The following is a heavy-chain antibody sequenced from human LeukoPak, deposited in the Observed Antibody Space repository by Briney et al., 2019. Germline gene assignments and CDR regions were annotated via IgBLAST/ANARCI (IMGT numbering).Heavy chain of an antibody. J-gene: IGHJ4*02. CDR1: GYTFTSYD. V-gene: IGHV1-8*02. Sequence: GASVKVSCKASGYTFTSYDINWVRQATGQGLEWMGWMNPNSGNTGYAQKFQGRVTMTRNTSISTAYMELSSLRSEDTAVYYCARVPSPSEAVAPEFDYWGQGTLVTVSS. D-gene: IGHD6-19*01. CDR3: ARVPSPSEAVAPEFDY. CDR2: MNPNSGNT.